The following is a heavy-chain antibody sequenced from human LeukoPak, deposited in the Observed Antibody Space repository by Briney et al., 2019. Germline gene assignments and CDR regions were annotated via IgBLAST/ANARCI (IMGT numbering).Heavy chain of an antibody. Sequence: KPSETLSLTCTVSGASINRNYWTWIRQPAGKGLEWIGRINISGSTNYNPPLKSRVTMSEDTSKNQFSLKLSSVTAADTAVYYCARALRGYYFDFWGQGTLVTVSS. CDR3: ARALRGYYFDF. D-gene: IGHD3-22*01. CDR1: GASINRNY. J-gene: IGHJ4*02. V-gene: IGHV4-4*07. CDR2: INISGST.